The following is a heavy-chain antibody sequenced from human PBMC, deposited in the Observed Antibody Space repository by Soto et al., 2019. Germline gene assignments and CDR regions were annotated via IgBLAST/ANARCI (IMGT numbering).Heavy chain of an antibody. CDR3: ARNSIAARSGMDV. CDR1: GFTVSSNY. CDR2: IYSGGST. D-gene: IGHD6-6*01. J-gene: IGHJ6*02. V-gene: IGHV3-53*02. Sequence: EVQLVETGGGLIQPGGSLRLSCAASGFTVSSNYMSWVRQAPGKGLEWVSVIYSGGSTYYADSVKGRFTISRDNSKNTLYLQMNSLRAEDTAMYYCARNSIAARSGMDVWGQGTTVTVSS.